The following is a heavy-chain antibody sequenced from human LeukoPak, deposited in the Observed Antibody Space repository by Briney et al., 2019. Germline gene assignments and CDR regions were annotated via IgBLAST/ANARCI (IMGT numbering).Heavy chain of an antibody. J-gene: IGHJ4*02. CDR1: GYTFTSYD. D-gene: IGHD6-19*01. Sequence: ASVKVSCKASGYTFTSYDINWVRQATGQGLEWMGWMNPNSGNAGYAQKFQGRVTMTRNSSISTAYMELSRLRSDDTAVYYCARGALGGWSPLRYWGQGTLVTVSS. CDR3: ARGALGGWSPLRY. V-gene: IGHV1-8*01. CDR2: MNPNSGNA.